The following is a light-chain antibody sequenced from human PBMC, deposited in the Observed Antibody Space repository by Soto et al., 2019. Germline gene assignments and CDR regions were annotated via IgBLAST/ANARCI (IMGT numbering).Light chain of an antibody. V-gene: IGLV3-25*03. CDR3: QSADSSGPYVV. Sequence: SYELTQPPSVSVSSGQTATITCSGDALSKQYAYWYQQKPGQAPVLVIYKDSERPSGIPERFSGSSSGTSVTLTISGVQAEDEADYYCQSADSSGPYVVFGGGTKLTVL. CDR1: ALSKQY. J-gene: IGLJ2*01. CDR2: KDS.